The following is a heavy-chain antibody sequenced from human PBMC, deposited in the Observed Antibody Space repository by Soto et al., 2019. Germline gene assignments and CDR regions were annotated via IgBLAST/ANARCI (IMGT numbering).Heavy chain of an antibody. Sequence: SETLSLTCTVSGGSISSGGYYWSWIRQQPGKGLEWIGYIYYSGSTYYNPSLKSRVTISVDTSKNQFSLKLSSVTAADTAVYYCARDTARYYDYIWGSYRPQYYYYYMDVWGKGTTVTVSS. CDR3: ARDTARYYDYIWGSYRPQYYYYYMDV. V-gene: IGHV4-31*03. J-gene: IGHJ6*03. CDR2: IYYSGST. D-gene: IGHD3-16*02. CDR1: GGSISSGGYY.